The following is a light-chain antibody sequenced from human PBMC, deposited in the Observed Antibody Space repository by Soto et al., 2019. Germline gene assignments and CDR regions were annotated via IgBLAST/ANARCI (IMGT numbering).Light chain of an antibody. CDR3: QQYNNWPTWT. CDR1: QTVSSSY. V-gene: IGKV3-15*01. CDR2: GAS. J-gene: IGKJ1*01. Sequence: EIVLTQSPGTLSLSPGERATLSCRASQTVSSSYLAWYRQKPGQAPRLLIYGASTRATGIPARFSGSGSETEFTLTISSLQAEDSAVYFCQQYNNWPTWTFGQGTKV.